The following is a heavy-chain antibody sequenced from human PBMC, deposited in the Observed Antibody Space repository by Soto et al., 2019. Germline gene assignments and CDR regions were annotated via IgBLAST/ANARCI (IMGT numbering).Heavy chain of an antibody. D-gene: IGHD3-10*01. Sequence: QVQLVQSGAEVKKPGASAKVSCKASGYTFTSYDINWVRQATGQGLEWMGWMNPNSGNTGYAQKFQGRVTMTRNTSISTAYMELSSLRSEDTAMYYCARGINYYGSGDDAFDIWGQGTMVTVSS. V-gene: IGHV1-8*01. CDR2: MNPNSGNT. CDR3: ARGINYYGSGDDAFDI. CDR1: GYTFTSYD. J-gene: IGHJ3*02.